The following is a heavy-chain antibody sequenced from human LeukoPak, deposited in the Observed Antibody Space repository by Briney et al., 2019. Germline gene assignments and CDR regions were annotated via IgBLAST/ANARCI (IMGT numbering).Heavy chain of an antibody. CDR2: IYAGDSDT. J-gene: IGHJ4*02. V-gene: IGHV5-51*01. D-gene: IGHD5-12*01. Sequence: GESLKISCKGSGYSFTTYWIGWVRQMPGKGLEWMGIIYAGDSDTRYSPSFQGQVTISADKSISTAYLQWSSLKASDTAMYYCARRAFIAAELYYFDYWGQGTLVTVSS. CDR3: ARRAFIAAELYYFDY. CDR1: GYSFTTYW.